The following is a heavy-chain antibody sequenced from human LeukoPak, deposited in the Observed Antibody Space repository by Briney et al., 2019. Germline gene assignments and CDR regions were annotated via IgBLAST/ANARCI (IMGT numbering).Heavy chain of an antibody. D-gene: IGHD3-22*01. J-gene: IGHJ4*02. CDR3: ATDRGGYYYDSSGYPLFDY. V-gene: IGHV3-43*02. CDR1: GFTFDDYA. CDR2: ISGDGGST. Sequence: GGSLRLSCAASGFTFDDYAMHWVRQAPGKGLEWVSLISGDGGSTYYADSVKGRFTISRDNSKNSLYLQMNSLRTEDTALYYCATDRGGYYYDSSGYPLFDYWGQGTLVTVSS.